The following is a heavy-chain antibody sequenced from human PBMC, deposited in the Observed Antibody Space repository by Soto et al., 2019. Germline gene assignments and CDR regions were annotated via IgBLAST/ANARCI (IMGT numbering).Heavy chain of an antibody. Sequence: QLHLVQSGAVVKKPGASVTVSCSASGYPVTAYYMHWVRQAPGRALEWMGGINPATGAAKNTQTFQGRVTMTRVTSTSTVFMELSGLASEDTAVFYGANGGGVGVAGSAAFDMWGQGTLVTVSS. D-gene: IGHD3-3*01. CDR1: GYPVTAYY. J-gene: IGHJ3*02. V-gene: IGHV1-2*02. CDR2: INPATGAA. CDR3: ANGGGVGVAGSAAFDM.